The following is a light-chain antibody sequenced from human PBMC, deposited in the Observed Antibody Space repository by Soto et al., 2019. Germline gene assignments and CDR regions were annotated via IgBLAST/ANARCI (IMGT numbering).Light chain of an antibody. J-gene: IGLJ2*01. CDR2: DVS. CDR3: SSYTSSSTPV. V-gene: IGLV2-14*01. CDR1: SSDVGGYNY. Sequence: SALTQPASVSGSPGQSITISCTGTSSDVGGYNYVSWYQQHPGKAPKLMIYDVSNRPSGVSNRFSGSKSGNTASLTISGLQAEDEADYHCSSYTSSSTPVFAGGTKVTVL.